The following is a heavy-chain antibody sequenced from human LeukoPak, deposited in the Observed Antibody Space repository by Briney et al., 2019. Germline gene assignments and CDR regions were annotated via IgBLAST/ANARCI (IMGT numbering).Heavy chain of an antibody. CDR1: GFTISTYW. CDR2: IKQDGSEK. Sequence: PGGSLRLSCAASGFTISTYWMSWVRQAPGKGLEWVANIKQDGSEKYYVDSVKGRFTISRDNAKNSLYLQMNSLRAEDTAVYYCARGRDYGDYFYAFDIWGQGTMVTVSS. D-gene: IGHD4-17*01. J-gene: IGHJ3*02. V-gene: IGHV3-7*01. CDR3: ARGRDYGDYFYAFDI.